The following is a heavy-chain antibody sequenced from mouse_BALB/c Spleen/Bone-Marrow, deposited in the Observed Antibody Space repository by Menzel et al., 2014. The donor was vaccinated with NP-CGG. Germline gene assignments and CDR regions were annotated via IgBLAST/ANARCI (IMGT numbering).Heavy chain of an antibody. J-gene: IGHJ2*01. Sequence: VQLQQSGPELVKPGASARISCKAAGYTFTSYYIHWVKQRPGQGLEWIGWIYPGNGNTKYNEKFKGKATLTADKSFSTAYFLLSSRTSEDSAVYFCAREANWNFDCWGQGTPLTVSS. D-gene: IGHD4-1*01. CDR2: IYPGNGNT. CDR1: GYTFTSYY. V-gene: IGHV1S56*01. CDR3: AREANWNFDC.